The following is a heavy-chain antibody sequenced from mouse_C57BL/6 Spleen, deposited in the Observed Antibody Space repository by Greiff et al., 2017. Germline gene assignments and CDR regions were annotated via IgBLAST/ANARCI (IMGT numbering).Heavy chain of an antibody. CDR1: GFTFSSYG. V-gene: IGHV5-6*01. CDR3: ARQRSGRGDFDY. Sequence: EVQRVESGGDLVKPGGSLKLSCAASGFTFSSYGMSWVRQTPDKRLEWVATISSGVSYTYYPDNVQGRFTISRDNAKNTMYLQMSSLKAEDTAMYYCARQRSGRGDFDYWGQGTTLTVSS. CDR2: ISSGVSYT. J-gene: IGHJ2*01. D-gene: IGHD1-3*01.